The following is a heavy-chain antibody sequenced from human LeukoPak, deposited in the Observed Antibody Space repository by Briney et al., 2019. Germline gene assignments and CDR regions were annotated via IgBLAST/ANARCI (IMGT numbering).Heavy chain of an antibody. CDR3: ARSPAGANYYLDV. CDR1: GLTFSSYA. V-gene: IGHV3-30*04. Sequence: GGSLRLSCAASGLTFSSYAMHWVRQAPGKGLEWVAVISYDGSNKYYADSVKGRFTISRDNSKNTLYLQMNSLRAEDTAVYYCARSPAGANYYLDVWGKGTTVTISS. CDR2: ISYDGSNK. D-gene: IGHD1-14*01. J-gene: IGHJ6*03.